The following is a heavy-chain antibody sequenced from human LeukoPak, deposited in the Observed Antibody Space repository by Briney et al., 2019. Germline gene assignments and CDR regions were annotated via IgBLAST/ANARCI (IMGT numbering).Heavy chain of an antibody. CDR2: IYYSGST. J-gene: IGHJ4*02. V-gene: IGHV4-30-2*01. D-gene: IGHD3-3*01. CDR1: GGSISSSGYY. Sequence: SETLSLTCTVSGGSISSSGYYWSWIRQPPGKGLEWIGYIYYSGSTYYNPSLKSRVTISVDRPKNQFSLKLTSVTVADTAVYYCARETPQGFGQSIFGVVIISDYWGQGTLVTVSS. CDR3: ARETPQGFGQSIFGVVIISDY.